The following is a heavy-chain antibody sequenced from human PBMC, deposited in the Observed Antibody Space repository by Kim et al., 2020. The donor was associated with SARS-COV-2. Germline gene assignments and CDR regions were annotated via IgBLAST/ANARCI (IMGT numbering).Heavy chain of an antibody. V-gene: IGHV4-61*02. Sequence: SETLSLTCSVSGGSISSGGYFWSWIRQSAGKGLEWIGRIYATGSTNYNPSLKTRVTISVDTSENQFSLNLSSVTAADTAVYYCAGGRVPTFFSSTNYFDYWGQGTLVTVSS. D-gene: IGHD3-3*01. CDR2: IYATGST. CDR1: GGSISSGGYF. J-gene: IGHJ4*02. CDR3: AGGRVPTFFSSTNYFDY.